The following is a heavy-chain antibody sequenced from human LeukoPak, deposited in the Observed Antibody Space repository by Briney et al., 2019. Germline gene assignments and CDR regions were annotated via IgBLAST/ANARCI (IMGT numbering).Heavy chain of an antibody. V-gene: IGHV4-39*02. D-gene: IGHD2-15*01. Sequence: SETLSLTCTVSGGSISSSSYYWGWIRQPPGKGLEWIGSIYYSGSTYYNPSLKSRVTISVDTSKNQFSLKLSSVTAADTAVYYCARDILSVVAATDYWGQGTLVTVSS. CDR2: IYYSGST. CDR1: GGSISSSSYY. CDR3: ARDILSVVAATDY. J-gene: IGHJ4*02.